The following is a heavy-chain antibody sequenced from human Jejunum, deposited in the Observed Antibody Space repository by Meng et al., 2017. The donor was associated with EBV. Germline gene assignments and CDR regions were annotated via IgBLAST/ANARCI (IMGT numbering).Heavy chain of an antibody. J-gene: IGHJ4*02. CDR1: GFSLTASPVC. CDR2: IYWDDDK. V-gene: IGHV2-5*02. CDR3: AHRRDYGGMWDTGCLDY. Sequence: HIPMKESAPTLVTHTQTLTLTCTFSGFSLTASPVCVAWIRQPPGKALEWLAVIYWDDDKRYSPSLRSRVTIAKDTSKNQVVLTMANLDPVDTATYYCAHRRDYGGMWDTGCLDYWGQGILVTVSS. D-gene: IGHD4/OR15-4a*01.